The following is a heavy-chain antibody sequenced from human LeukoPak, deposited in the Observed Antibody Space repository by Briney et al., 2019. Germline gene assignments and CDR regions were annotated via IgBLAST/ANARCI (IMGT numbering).Heavy chain of an antibody. CDR1: GGSFSGYY. Sequence: KPSETLSLTCAVYGGSFSGYYWSWIRQPPGKGLEWIGEINHSESTNYNPSLKSRVTISVDTSKNQFSLKLSSVTAADTAVYYCARESYYDSSGSNWFDPWGQGTLVTVSS. CDR2: INHSEST. CDR3: ARESYYDSSGSNWFDP. V-gene: IGHV4-34*01. J-gene: IGHJ5*02. D-gene: IGHD3-22*01.